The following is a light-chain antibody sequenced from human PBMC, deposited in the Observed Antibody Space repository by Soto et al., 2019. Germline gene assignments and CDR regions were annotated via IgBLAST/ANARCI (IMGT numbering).Light chain of an antibody. Sequence: DIQITQSPSTLSASVRDRVTITCRASRSLTSWLALYQQIPGKAPKLLISGASNLEGWVPSRCIGSGSGTEFTLTISSLQPDDCATYYCQQYNSYLGTFGQGTKGDIK. J-gene: IGKJ1*01. V-gene: IGKV1-5*01. CDR1: RSLTSW. CDR3: QQYNSYLGT. CDR2: GAS.